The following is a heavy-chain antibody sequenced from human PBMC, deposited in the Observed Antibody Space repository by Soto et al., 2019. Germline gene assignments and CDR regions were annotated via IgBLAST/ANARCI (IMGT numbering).Heavy chain of an antibody. CDR2: IGSAGDT. J-gene: IGHJ4*02. Sequence: EVQLVESGGGLVQPGGSLRLSCAASGFTFSNYDMHWVRQATGKGLEWVSGIGSAGDTYYPGSVKGRFTISRENANNSLYLQMNSLGAEDTAVYFCARRGDYIDYWGQGTLVTVSS. CDR3: ARRGDYIDY. V-gene: IGHV3-13*01. CDR1: GFTFSNYD.